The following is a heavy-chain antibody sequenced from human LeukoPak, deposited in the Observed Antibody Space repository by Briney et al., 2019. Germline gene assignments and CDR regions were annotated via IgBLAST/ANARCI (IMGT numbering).Heavy chain of an antibody. J-gene: IGHJ6*03. CDR3: ARYYYDSSGYYAGYYYYYMDV. V-gene: IGHV1-8*01. CDR2: MNPNGGNT. CDR1: GYTFTSYD. Sequence: ASVKVSCKASGYTFTSYDINWVRQATGQGLEWMGWMNPNGGNTGYAQKFQGRVTMTRNTSISTAYMELSSLRSEDTAVYYCARYYYDSSGYYAGYYYYYMDVWGKGTTVTVSS. D-gene: IGHD3-22*01.